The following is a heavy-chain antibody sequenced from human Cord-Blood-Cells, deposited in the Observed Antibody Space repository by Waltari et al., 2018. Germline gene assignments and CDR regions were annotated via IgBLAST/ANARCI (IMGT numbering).Heavy chain of an antibody. CDR1: GGSISSYY. D-gene: IGHD3-3*01. CDR2: IYYSGSP. V-gene: IGHV4-59*01. CDR3: ARVFYDFWSGYNWYFDL. J-gene: IGHJ2*01. Sequence: QVQLQESGPGLVKPSETLSLTCTVSGGSISSYYWSWIRQPPGKGLEWIGYIYYSGSPNYNPSLKSRVTISVDTSKNQFSLKLSSVTAADTAVYYCARVFYDFWSGYNWYFDLWGRGTLVTVSS.